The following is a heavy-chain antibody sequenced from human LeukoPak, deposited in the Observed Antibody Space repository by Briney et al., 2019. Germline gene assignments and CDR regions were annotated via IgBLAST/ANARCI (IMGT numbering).Heavy chain of an antibody. V-gene: IGHV4-34*01. Sequence: PSETRSLTCAVYGGSFSGYYWSWIRQPPGKGQEWIGEINHSGSTNYNPSLKSRVTISVDTSKNQFSLKLSSVTAADTAVYYCARGPSQRSTMIVVVIKGFDIWGQGTMVTVSS. CDR3: ARGPSQRSTMIVVVIKGFDI. D-gene: IGHD3-22*01. CDR2: INHSGST. J-gene: IGHJ3*02. CDR1: GGSFSGYY.